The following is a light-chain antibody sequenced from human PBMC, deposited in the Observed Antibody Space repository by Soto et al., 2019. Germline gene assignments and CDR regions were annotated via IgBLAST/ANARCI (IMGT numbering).Light chain of an antibody. V-gene: IGKV3-20*01. CDR2: GVS. Sequence: EIVLTQSPGTLSLSPGERATLSCRASQSVSSNYFAWYQQKPGQAPRLLIYGVSSRPTGIPDRFSGSGSGTDFTLTISSLEHEDFAVYYCEQYGSCPRTFGKGTKVDIK. CDR1: QSVSSNY. CDR3: EQYGSCPRT. J-gene: IGKJ1*01.